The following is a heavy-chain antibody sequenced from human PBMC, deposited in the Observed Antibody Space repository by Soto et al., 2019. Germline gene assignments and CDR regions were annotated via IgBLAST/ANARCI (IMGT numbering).Heavy chain of an antibody. J-gene: IGHJ4*02. CDR3: ARERLNYDSSGYTDDY. Sequence: QVQLVQSGAEVKKPGSSVKVSCKASGGTFSSYAISWVRQAPGQGLEWMGGIIPIFGTANYAQQFQGRVTITADESTSTAYMELSSLRSEDTAVYYCARERLNYDSSGYTDDYWGQGTLVTVSS. V-gene: IGHV1-69*01. D-gene: IGHD3-22*01. CDR2: IIPIFGTA. CDR1: GGTFSSYA.